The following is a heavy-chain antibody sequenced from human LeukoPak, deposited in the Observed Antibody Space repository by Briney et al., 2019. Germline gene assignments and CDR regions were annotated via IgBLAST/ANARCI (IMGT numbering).Heavy chain of an antibody. CDR2: IIPILGIA. CDR3: AREPGEWGQTSYFDY. D-gene: IGHD3-16*01. Sequence: SVKVSCKASGGTFSSYTISWVRQAPGQGLEWMGRIIPILGIANYAQKFQGRVTITADKSTSTAYMELSSLRSEDTAVYYCAREPGEWGQTSYFDYRGQGTLITVSS. V-gene: IGHV1-69*04. CDR1: GGTFSSYT. J-gene: IGHJ4*02.